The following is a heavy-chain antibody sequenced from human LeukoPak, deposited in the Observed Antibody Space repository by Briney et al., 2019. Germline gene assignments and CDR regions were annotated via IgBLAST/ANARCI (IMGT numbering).Heavy chain of an antibody. CDR1: GFNFSKND. CDR2: IGVAGDT. V-gene: IGHV3-13*01. J-gene: IGHJ4*02. CDR3: AKAFDYNGLRGEGGSFDC. D-gene: IGHD4-11*01. Sequence: GGSLRLSCVASGFNFSKNDMHWVRQTKERGLEWVSAIGVAGDTYYADPVKGRFTISRENGKNSVYLQMNSLRAGDTAVYFCAKAFDYNGLRGEGGSFDCWGQGALVTVSS.